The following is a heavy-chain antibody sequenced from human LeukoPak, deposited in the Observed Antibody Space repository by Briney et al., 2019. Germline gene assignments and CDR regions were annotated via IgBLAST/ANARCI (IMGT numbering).Heavy chain of an antibody. D-gene: IGHD3-22*01. V-gene: IGHV4-59*01. J-gene: IGHJ4*02. CDR1: GGSISSYY. Sequence: SETLSLTCTVSGGSISSYYWSWIRQPPGKGLEWIGYIYYSGSTNYNPSLKSRVTISVDTSKNQFSLKLSSVTAADTAVYYCASIFYDSGSCYVIDYWGQGTLVTVSS. CDR3: ASIFYDSGSCYVIDY. CDR2: IYYSGST.